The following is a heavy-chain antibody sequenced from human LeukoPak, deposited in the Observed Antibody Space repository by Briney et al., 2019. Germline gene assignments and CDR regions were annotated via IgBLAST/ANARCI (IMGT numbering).Heavy chain of an antibody. V-gene: IGHV4-59*01. CDR2: VSNIGST. J-gene: IGHJ6*03. D-gene: IGHD6-19*01. CDR3: ARGPVAEPYYYYYYMDV. Sequence: PSETLSLTCTVSGASIRSYFWTWIRQSPGKGLGWIGYVSNIGSTSYNPSLKSRVTISVDTSKNQFSLKLSSVTAADTAVYYCARGPVAEPYYYYYYMDVWGKGTTVTVSS. CDR1: GASIRSYF.